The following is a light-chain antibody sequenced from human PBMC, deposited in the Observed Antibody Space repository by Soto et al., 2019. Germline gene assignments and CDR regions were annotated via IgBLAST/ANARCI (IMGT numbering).Light chain of an antibody. CDR1: SSDVGAYNY. CDR3: SSYTTATTRV. Sequence: QSALTQPASVSGSPGQSITISCTGTSSDVGAYNYVSWYQQHPGKAPKLMIFDVSNRPSGVSNRFSGSKSGNTASLTISGLQAEDEADYYRSSYTTATTRVFGGGTKVTVL. V-gene: IGLV2-14*01. J-gene: IGLJ3*02. CDR2: DVS.